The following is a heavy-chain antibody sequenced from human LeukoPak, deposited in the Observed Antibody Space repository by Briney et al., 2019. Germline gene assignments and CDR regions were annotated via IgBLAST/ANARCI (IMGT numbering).Heavy chain of an antibody. CDR2: ISAYNGNT. CDR3: ARDKLERRPYYYGMDV. J-gene: IGHJ6*04. D-gene: IGHD1-1*01. Sequence: GASVKVSCSASGYTFTSYGISWVRQAPGQGLEWMGGISAYNGNTNYAQKLQGRVTMTTDTYTSTAYMELRSLRSDDTAVYYCARDKLERRPYYYGMDVWGKGTTVTVSS. CDR1: GYTFTSYG. V-gene: IGHV1-18*04.